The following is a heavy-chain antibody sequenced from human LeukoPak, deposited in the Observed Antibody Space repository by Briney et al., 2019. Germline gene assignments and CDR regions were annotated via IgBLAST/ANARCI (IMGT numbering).Heavy chain of an antibody. Sequence: GGSPRLSCAASGFTFSSYAMSWVRQAPGKGLEWVSTFSGSGGSTYYADSVKGRFTISRDNAKTSLYLQMNSLRAEDTAVYYCARSPYYYYMDVWGKGTTVTVSS. CDR3: ARSPYYYYMDV. CDR1: GFTFSSYA. J-gene: IGHJ6*03. V-gene: IGHV3-23*01. CDR2: FSGSGGST.